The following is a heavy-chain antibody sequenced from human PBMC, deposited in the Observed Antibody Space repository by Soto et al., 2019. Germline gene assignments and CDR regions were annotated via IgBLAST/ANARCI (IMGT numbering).Heavy chain of an antibody. CDR1: GFTFSIYG. CDR2: IWYDGSRK. D-gene: IGHD2-2*01. J-gene: IGHJ5*02. Sequence: QVQLVESGGGVVQPGRSLTVSCAASGFTFSIYGMHWVRQAPDKGLEWVAVIWYDGSRKYYADSVKGRFTISRDDYKKRLYWEENSRRGDDTAVLYCVREARFSESTPPWSQGTLVTLS. CDR3: VREARFSESTPP. V-gene: IGHV3-33*01.